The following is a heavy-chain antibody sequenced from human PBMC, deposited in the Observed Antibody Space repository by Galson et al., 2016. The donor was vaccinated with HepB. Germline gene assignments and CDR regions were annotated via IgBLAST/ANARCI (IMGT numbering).Heavy chain of an antibody. CDR3: ARLIGDTFDLFDL. J-gene: IGHJ5*02. Sequence: ALVKPTQTLTLTCTVSGFSLSNARMGVAWIRQPPGKALEWLAHIFSNDAKSLSTSLKSRLTISKDTSKSQVVLTMTNMDPVNTATYYCARLIGDTFDLFDLWGQGTLVTVSS. D-gene: IGHD2/OR15-2a*01. CDR1: GFSLSNARMG. CDR2: IFSNDAK. V-gene: IGHV2-26*01.